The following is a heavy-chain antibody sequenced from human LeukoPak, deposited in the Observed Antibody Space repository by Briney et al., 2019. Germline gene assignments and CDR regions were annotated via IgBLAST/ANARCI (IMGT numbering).Heavy chain of an antibody. V-gene: IGHV5-51*01. D-gene: IGHD1-7*01. J-gene: IGHJ1*01. CDR1: GYVFSDYW. Sequence: GKSLKISCKGSGYVFSDYWMGWVRQMPGRGLEWMGIVYAGDSDSRYSPSFQGQVTISADKSVNTAYLQWSSLKASDTAIYYCVRMNLGGAYCQHWGQGTQVTVSS. CDR3: VRMNLGGAYCQH. CDR2: VYAGDSDS.